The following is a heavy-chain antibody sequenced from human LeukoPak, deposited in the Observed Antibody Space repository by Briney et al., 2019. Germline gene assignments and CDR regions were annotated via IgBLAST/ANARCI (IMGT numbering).Heavy chain of an antibody. V-gene: IGHV4-38-2*01. Sequence: PSETLSLPCAVSGYPISRGYYWGWLRHPPGTGLDWIGSISHSGSIYYNPSLRSLVTISIDSSKNQSSRRLHSVTPTDTAVYYCARVGGYSYGHYYFSFWGQGTLVTVSS. CDR1: GYPISRGYY. J-gene: IGHJ4*02. CDR2: ISHSGSI. CDR3: ARVGGYSYGHYYFSF. D-gene: IGHD5-18*01.